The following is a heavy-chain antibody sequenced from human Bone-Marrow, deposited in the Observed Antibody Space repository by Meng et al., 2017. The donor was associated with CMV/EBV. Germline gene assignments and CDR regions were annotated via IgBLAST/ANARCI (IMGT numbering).Heavy chain of an antibody. CDR1: GFTFSSYS. J-gene: IGHJ6*02. D-gene: IGHD6-6*01. CDR2: ISSSSSAI. CDR3: ARTYTGSSAISYYYYGMDV. V-gene: IGHV3-48*04. Sequence: GESLKISCAASGFTFSSYSMNWVRQAPGKGLEWVSYISSSSSAIYYADSVKGRFTISRDNAKSSLFLQMNSLRAEDTAVYYCARTYTGSSAISYYYYGMDVWGQGTTVTVSS.